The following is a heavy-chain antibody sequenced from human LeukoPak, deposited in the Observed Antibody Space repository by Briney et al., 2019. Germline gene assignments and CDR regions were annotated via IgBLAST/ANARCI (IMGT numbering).Heavy chain of an antibody. CDR2: INPNSGGT. J-gene: IGHJ4*02. CDR3: ARTLTVVGATGDY. D-gene: IGHD1-26*01. CDR1: GYTFTNYY. Sequence: ASVKVSCKASGYTFTNYYIHWVRQAPGQGLEWMGWINPNSGGTNYAQKFQGRVTMTRDTSISTAYMELSRLRSDDTAVYYCARTLTVVGATGDYWGQGTLVTVSS. V-gene: IGHV1-2*02.